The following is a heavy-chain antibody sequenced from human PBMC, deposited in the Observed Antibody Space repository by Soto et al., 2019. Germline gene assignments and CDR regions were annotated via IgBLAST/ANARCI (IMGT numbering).Heavy chain of an antibody. J-gene: IGHJ4*02. CDR3: ARRGSGSYYDY. V-gene: IGHV3-23*01. D-gene: IGHD1-26*01. CDR1: GFTFSSYA. Sequence: EVQLLESGGGLVQPGGSLRLSCAASGFTFSSYAMRWVRQAPGKGLEWVSAISGSGGSTYYADSVKGRFTISRDNSNTLYRQMNSLRAEDTAVYDWARRGSGSYYDYWGQGTLVTVSS. CDR2: ISGSGGST.